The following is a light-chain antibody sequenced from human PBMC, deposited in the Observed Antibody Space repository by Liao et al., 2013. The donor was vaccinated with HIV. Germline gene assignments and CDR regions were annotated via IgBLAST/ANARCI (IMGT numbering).Light chain of an antibody. J-gene: IGLJ2*01. CDR1: ALPQQY. V-gene: IGLV3-25*03. CDR2: KDT. CDR3: QTWDNTFVA. Sequence: SYELTQAPSVSVSPGQTARIPCSGDALPQQYAYWYQQKPGQAPVLVIYKDTGRPSGIPERFSGSNSGTTVTLTITGVQAEDEADYYCQTWDNTFVAFGGGTRLTVL.